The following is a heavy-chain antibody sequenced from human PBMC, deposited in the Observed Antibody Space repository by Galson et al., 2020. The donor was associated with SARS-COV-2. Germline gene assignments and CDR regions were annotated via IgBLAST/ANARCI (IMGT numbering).Heavy chain of an antibody. CDR3: ARYGSGSYYNNYYYGMDV. D-gene: IGHD3-10*01. J-gene: IGHJ6*02. CDR1: GYSFTSYW. CDR2: IYPGDSDT. V-gene: IGHV5-51*01. Sequence: GESLKISCKGSGYSFTSYWIGWVRQMPGKRLEWMGIIYPGDSDTRYSPSFQGQVTISADKSISTAYLQWSSLKASDTAMYYCARYGSGSYYNNYYYGMDVWGQGTTVTVSS.